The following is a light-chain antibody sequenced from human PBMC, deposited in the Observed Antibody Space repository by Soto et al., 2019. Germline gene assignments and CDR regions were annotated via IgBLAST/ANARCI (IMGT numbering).Light chain of an antibody. Sequence: DIQMTQSPSSLSASVGDRVTITCRASQDISNSLAWYQQKPGKVPKVLIYATSILQSGVPARFSGSGSGTDFTLTISSLQPKDGATYYCQNYNSAPLTFGGGTKVEI. CDR3: QNYNSAPLT. J-gene: IGKJ4*01. V-gene: IGKV1-27*01. CDR1: QDISNS. CDR2: ATS.